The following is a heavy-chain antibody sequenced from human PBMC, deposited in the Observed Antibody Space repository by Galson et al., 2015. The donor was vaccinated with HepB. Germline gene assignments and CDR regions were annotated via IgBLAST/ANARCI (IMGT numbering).Heavy chain of an antibody. CDR3: ALLGNNYDTSRYFDL. Sequence: SVKVSCKASGGSFGSYTLSWVRQAPGQGLKWMGRITPILDLANYAQKFQGRLTITADRSTSTAYMELSSLRSNDTAVYFCALLGNNYDTSRYFDLWGRGTLITVSS. CDR1: GGSFGSYT. CDR2: ITPILDLA. J-gene: IGHJ2*01. V-gene: IGHV1-69*02. D-gene: IGHD3-22*01.